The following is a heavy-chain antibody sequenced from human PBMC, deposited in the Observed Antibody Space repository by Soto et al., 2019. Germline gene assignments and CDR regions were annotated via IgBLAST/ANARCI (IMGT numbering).Heavy chain of an antibody. CDR2: MNPKSGQT. D-gene: IGHD2-2*01. J-gene: IGHJ5*02. Sequence: QVQLVQSGAEVKQPGASVKVSCKASGYTFSSYDINWVRQASGQGLELMGWMNPKSGQTGYAPRFQGRLTLTGNTSISTAYMELSSLRSEDTAVYYCARDIGPALDWFRPWGQGTLVTVSS. CDR3: ARDIGPALDWFRP. CDR1: GYTFSSYD. V-gene: IGHV1-8*01.